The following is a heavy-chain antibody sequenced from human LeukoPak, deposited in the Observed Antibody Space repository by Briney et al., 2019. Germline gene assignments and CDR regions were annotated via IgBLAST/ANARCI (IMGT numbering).Heavy chain of an antibody. Sequence: SETLSLTCTVSGGSISSYYWSWIRQPPGKGLEWIGYIYYSGSTNYNPSLKSRVTISVDTSKNQFSLKLSSVTAADTAVYYCARGRYYYDSSGSTIARDFDYWGQGTLVTVSS. CDR2: IYYSGST. CDR1: GGSISSYY. V-gene: IGHV4-59*08. D-gene: IGHD3-22*01. J-gene: IGHJ4*02. CDR3: ARGRYYYDSSGSTIARDFDY.